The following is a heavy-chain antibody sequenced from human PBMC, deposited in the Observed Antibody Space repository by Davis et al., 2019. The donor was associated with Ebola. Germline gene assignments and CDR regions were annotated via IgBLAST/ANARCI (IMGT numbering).Heavy chain of an antibody. CDR2: ITGGDGST. Sequence: GGSLRLSCAASGFTFSSYVMSWARQAPGKGLEWVSGITGGDGSTYYTDSVRGRFTISRDDSKNTLYLQMNSLRAEDTAVYYCAKGGLWGHGMDVWGQGTTVTVSS. CDR3: AKGGLWGHGMDV. CDR1: GFTFSSYV. D-gene: IGHD4/OR15-4a*01. V-gene: IGHV3-23*01. J-gene: IGHJ6*02.